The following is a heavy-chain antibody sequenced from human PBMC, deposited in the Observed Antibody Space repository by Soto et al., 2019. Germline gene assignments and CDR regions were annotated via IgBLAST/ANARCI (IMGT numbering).Heavy chain of an antibody. J-gene: IGHJ4*02. CDR1: GFSFSSYA. CDR2: ISYDGSNK. CDR3: AREHGDSGNTPHY. Sequence: QVQLVESGGGVVQPGRSLRLSCAASGFSFSSYAMHWVRKAPGKGLEWVAVISYDGSNKYYADSVKGRFTISRDNSKNTLFLQMNSLRAEDTAVYYCAREHGDSGNTPHYWGQGTLVTVSS. V-gene: IGHV3-30-3*01. D-gene: IGHD4-17*01.